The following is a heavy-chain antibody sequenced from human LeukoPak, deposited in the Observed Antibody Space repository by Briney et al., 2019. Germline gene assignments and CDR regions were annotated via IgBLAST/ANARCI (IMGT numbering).Heavy chain of an antibody. Sequence: GGSLRLSCAASGFTFSDYYMSWVRQAPGKGLEWVSVIYSGGSTYYADSVKGRFTISRDNSKNTLYLQMNSLRAEDTAVYYCARDRGGYSYGYDYWGQGTLVTVSS. D-gene: IGHD5-18*01. CDR1: GFTFSDYY. J-gene: IGHJ4*02. V-gene: IGHV3-53*01. CDR3: ARDRGGYSYGYDY. CDR2: IYSGGST.